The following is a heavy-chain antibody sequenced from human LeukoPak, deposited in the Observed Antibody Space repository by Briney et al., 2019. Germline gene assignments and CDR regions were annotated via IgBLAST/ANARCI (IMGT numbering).Heavy chain of an antibody. CDR3: AREDPQLRIDY. Sequence: SETLSLTCTVSGGSISSTSYYWSWIRQPAGKGLEWIGRIYASGSTTYNPSLKSRVTISVDTSKNQFSLKLSSVTAADTAVYYCAREDPQLRIDYWGQGTLVTVSS. J-gene: IGHJ4*02. D-gene: IGHD5-24*01. CDR1: GGSISSTSYY. CDR2: IYASGST. V-gene: IGHV4-61*02.